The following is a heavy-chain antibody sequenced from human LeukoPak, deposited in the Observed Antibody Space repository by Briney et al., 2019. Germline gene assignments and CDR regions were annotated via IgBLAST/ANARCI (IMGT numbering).Heavy chain of an antibody. Sequence: SVKVSCKASGGTFSSYAISWVRQAPGQGLEWMGGIIPIFGTANYAQKFQGRDTITTDESTSTAYMELSSLRSEDTAVYYCASGEYSGYDDLRLDYWGQGTLVTVSS. CDR2: IIPIFGTA. CDR3: ASGEYSGYDDLRLDY. D-gene: IGHD5-12*01. CDR1: GGTFSSYA. J-gene: IGHJ4*02. V-gene: IGHV1-69*05.